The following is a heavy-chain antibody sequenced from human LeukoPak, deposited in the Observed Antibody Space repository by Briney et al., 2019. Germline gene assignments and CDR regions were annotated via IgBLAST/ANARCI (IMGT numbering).Heavy chain of an antibody. CDR2: IYARGNT. CDR1: GGSISNYY. J-gene: IGHJ3*01. CDR3: ARGAVGATPHVAXDX. V-gene: IGHV4-4*07. Sequence: PSETLSLTCTVSGGSISNYYWSWIRQPAGKGLEYIGRIYARGNTNYNPSLKSRVTMSLDRSKEQFSLKLTSVTAADTAVYYCARGAVGATPHVAXDXXGQGXXVTV. D-gene: IGHD1-26*01.